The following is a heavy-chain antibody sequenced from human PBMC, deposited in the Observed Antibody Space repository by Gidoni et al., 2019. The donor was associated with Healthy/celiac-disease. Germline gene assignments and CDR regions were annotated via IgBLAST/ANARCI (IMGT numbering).Heavy chain of an antibody. D-gene: IGHD3-22*01. V-gene: IGHV3-23*01. CDR2: ISGSGGST. J-gene: IGHJ6*02. Sequence: EVQLLESGGGLVQPGGSLRLSCAASGFTFSIYAMRWVRQAPGKGLEWVSAISGSGGSTYYADSVKGRFTISRDNSKNTLYLQMNSLRAEDTAVYYCAKVGYDSSGYPYYYYGMDVWGQGTTVTVSS. CDR1: GFTFSIYA. CDR3: AKVGYDSSGYPYYYYGMDV.